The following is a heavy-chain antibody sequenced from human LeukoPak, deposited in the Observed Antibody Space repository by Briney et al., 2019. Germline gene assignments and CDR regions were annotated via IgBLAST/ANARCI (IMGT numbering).Heavy chain of an antibody. Sequence: GASVKVSCKASGYTFTGYYMHWVRQAPGQGLEWMGWINPNSGGTNYAQKFQGRVTMTRDTSISTAYMELCRLRSDDTAVYYCARDYYDSSGYYPPLGYWGQGTLVTVSS. V-gene: IGHV1-2*02. J-gene: IGHJ4*02. CDR2: INPNSGGT. CDR3: ARDYYDSSGYYPPLGY. CDR1: GYTFTGYY. D-gene: IGHD3-22*01.